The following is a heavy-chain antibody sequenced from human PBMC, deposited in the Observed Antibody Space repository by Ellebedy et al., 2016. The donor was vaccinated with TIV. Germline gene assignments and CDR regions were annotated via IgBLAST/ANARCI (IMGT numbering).Heavy chain of an antibody. V-gene: IGHV4-59*13. D-gene: IGHD6-6*01. CDR3: ARASRDSSSSGLLDY. Sequence: SETLSLXXAVYGGSFSGYYWSWIRQPPGKGLEWIGYIYYSGSTNYNPSLKSRVTISVDTSKNQFSLKLSSVTAADTAVYYCARASRDSSSSGLLDYWGQGTLVTVSS. J-gene: IGHJ4*02. CDR1: GGSFSGYY. CDR2: IYYSGST.